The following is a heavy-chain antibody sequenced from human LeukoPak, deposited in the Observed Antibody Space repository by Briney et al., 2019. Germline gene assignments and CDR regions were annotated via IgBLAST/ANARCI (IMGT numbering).Heavy chain of an antibody. CDR2: INPNSGGT. J-gene: IGHJ5*02. V-gene: IGHV1-2*02. D-gene: IGHD3-10*01. CDR1: GYTFTGYY. CDR3: AXDSLEVWFGESQPLDP. Sequence: ASVKVSCKASGYTFTGYYMHWVRQAPGQGLEWMGWINPNSGGTNYAQKFQGRVTMTRDTSISIAYMELSRLRSDDTAVYYCAXDSLEVWFGESQPLDPWGQGTLVTVSS.